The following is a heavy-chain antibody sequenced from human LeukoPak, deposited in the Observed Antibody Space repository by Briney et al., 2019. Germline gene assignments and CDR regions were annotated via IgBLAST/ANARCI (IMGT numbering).Heavy chain of an antibody. Sequence: PSQTLSLTCAVSGGSISSDGYSWSWIRQPPGKGLEWIGYIYYSGSTYYNPSLKSRVTISVDTSKNQFSLKLSSVTAADTAVYYCASFLTTEGYYYYGMDVWGQGTTVTVSS. CDR1: GGSISSDGYS. J-gene: IGHJ6*02. V-gene: IGHV4-30-2*05. CDR3: ASFLTTEGYYYYGMDV. CDR2: IYYSGST. D-gene: IGHD4/OR15-4a*01.